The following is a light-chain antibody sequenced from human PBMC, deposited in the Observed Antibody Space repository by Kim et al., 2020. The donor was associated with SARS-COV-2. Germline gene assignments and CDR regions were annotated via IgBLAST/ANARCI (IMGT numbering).Light chain of an antibody. CDR2: RVS. Sequence: DVVMTQSPLSLPVTLGQPASISCRSSQSLVHSDGNTYLNWFQQRPGQSPRRLIYRVSNRDSGVPDRFSGSGSGTDFTLKISRVEAEDVGVYYCVQGTHWPPGYTFGQGTKLEI. V-gene: IGKV2-30*02. CDR1: QSLVHSDGNTY. CDR3: VQGTHWPPGYT. J-gene: IGKJ2*01.